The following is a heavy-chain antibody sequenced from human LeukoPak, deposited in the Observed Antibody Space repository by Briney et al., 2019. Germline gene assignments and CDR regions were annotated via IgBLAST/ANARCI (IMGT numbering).Heavy chain of an antibody. V-gene: IGHV1-8*02. J-gene: IGHJ5*02. CDR1: GYTFTCYY. Sequence: SVKVSCKASGYTFTCYYMHWVRQATGQGLEWMGWMNPNSSNTGYAQKFQGRVTMTRNTSISTAYMELSSLRSEDTAVYYCARGVPYYYGSGSPYNWFDPWGQGTLVTVSS. D-gene: IGHD3-10*01. CDR3: ARGVPYYYGSGSPYNWFDP. CDR2: MNPNSSNT.